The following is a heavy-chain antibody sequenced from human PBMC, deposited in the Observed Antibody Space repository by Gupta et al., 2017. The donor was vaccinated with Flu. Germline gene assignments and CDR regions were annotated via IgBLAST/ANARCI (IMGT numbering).Heavy chain of an antibody. D-gene: IGHD6-6*01. V-gene: IGHV4-34*01. CDR3: ATAQPSSSTLGY. CDR2: INHSGST. J-gene: IGHJ4*02. Sequence: QVQLQQWGAGLLKPSETLSLTCAVYGGSFSGYYWSWIRQPPGKGLEWIGEINHSGSTNYNPSLKSRVTISVDTSKNQFSLKLSSVTAADTAVYYCATAQPSSSTLGYGGQGTLVSVSS. CDR1: GGSFSGYY.